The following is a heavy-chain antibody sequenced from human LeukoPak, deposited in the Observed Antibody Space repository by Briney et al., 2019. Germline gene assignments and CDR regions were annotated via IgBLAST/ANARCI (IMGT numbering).Heavy chain of an antibody. J-gene: IGHJ5*02. V-gene: IGHV3-48*04. D-gene: IGHD1-26*01. CDR2: ISSSSSTI. CDR1: GFTFSSYS. Sequence: PGGSLRLSCAASGFTFSSYSMNWVRQAPGKGLEWVSYISSSSSTIYYADSVKGRFTISRDNAKNSLYLQMNSLRAEDTAVYYCARARVGATRVSWFDPWGQGTLVTVSS. CDR3: ARARVGATRVSWFDP.